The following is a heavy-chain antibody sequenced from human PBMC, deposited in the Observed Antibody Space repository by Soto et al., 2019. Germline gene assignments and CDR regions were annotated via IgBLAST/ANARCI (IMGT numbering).Heavy chain of an antibody. CDR3: ARLGGSLHFDY. CDR2: IYYSGST. J-gene: IGHJ4*02. CDR1: GGSISSGGYY. Sequence: SETLSLTCTVSGGSISSGGYYWSWIRQHPGGGLEWIGYIYYSGSTYYNPSLKSRVAISVDTSKTHFSLKLSFVTAADTAVYYCARLGGSLHFDYWGQGTLVTVSS. D-gene: IGHD3-16*01. V-gene: IGHV4-31*03.